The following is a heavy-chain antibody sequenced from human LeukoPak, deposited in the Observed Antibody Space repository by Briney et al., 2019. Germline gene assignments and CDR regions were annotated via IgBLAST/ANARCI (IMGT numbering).Heavy chain of an antibody. J-gene: IGHJ4*02. CDR1: KFTFSDYS. CDR3: ARLVGTYGSGNYWVDY. Sequence: PGGSLRLSCAASKFTFSDYSMSWVRQAPGKGLEWVSSISSIRNYIYYADSVRGRFAISRDNAKNSLYLQMDSLRAEDTAVYYCARLVGTYGSGNYWVDYWGQGTLVTVSS. D-gene: IGHD3-10*01. V-gene: IGHV3-21*04. CDR2: ISSIRNYI.